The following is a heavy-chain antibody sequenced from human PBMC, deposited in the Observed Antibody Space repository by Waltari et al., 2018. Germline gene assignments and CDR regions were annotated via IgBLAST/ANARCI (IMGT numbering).Heavy chain of an antibody. CDR3: ATGGGDFDQ. V-gene: IGHV4-4*07. Sequence: QVQLQESGPGLVKSSETLSLTCSVSGGAISLWCWSWIRQPAGKGLEWIGRLCISGSTNYNPSHKRRGTMSGDTSKNQFSLKLASVTAADTAVYYCATGGGDFDQWGQGTLVTVSS. CDR2: LCISGST. CDR1: GGAISLWC. D-gene: IGHD2-21*01. J-gene: IGHJ4*02.